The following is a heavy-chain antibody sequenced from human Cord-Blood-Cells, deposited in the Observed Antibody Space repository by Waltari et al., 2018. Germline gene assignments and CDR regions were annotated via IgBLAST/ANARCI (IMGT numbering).Heavy chain of an antibody. Sequence: QVQLQQSGPGLVKPSQTLSLTCAIPGDSVSRTSADWIWIRPSPSRGLEWLGRTYYRSKWYNDYAVSVKSRITINPDTSKNQFSLQLNSVTPEDTAVYYCARVAGYSSGWYRGYFDYWGQGTLVTVSS. J-gene: IGHJ4*02. CDR3: ARVAGYSSGWYRGYFDY. D-gene: IGHD6-19*01. CDR2: TYYRSKWYN. CDR1: GDSVSRTSAD. V-gene: IGHV6-1*01.